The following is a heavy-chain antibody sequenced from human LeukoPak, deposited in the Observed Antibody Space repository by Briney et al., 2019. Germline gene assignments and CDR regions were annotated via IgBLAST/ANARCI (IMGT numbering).Heavy chain of an antibody. Sequence: GASVKVSCKASGYTFTGYYMHWVRQAPGQGLEWMGWINPNSGGTNYAQKFQGRVTMTRDTSISTAYMELSRLRSDDTAVYYCARASHYYGSGSLSFDYWGQGTLVTVSS. J-gene: IGHJ4*02. D-gene: IGHD3-10*01. V-gene: IGHV1-2*02. CDR1: GYTFTGYY. CDR3: ARASHYYGSGSLSFDY. CDR2: INPNSGGT.